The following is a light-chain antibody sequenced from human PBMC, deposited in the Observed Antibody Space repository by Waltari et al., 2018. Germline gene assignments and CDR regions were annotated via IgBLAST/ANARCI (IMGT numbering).Light chain of an antibody. CDR3: QHYVRLPAT. J-gene: IGKJ1*01. CDR2: GAS. CDR1: QSVSRA. V-gene: IGKV3-20*01. Sequence: EIVLTQSPGSLSSSPGERVTLSCRASQSVSRALAWYQQKPGQAPRLLIFGASNRATGIPDSFXGSGSXTXXSLTISRLEPEXXXXYXXQHYVRLPATFGRGTKVEIK.